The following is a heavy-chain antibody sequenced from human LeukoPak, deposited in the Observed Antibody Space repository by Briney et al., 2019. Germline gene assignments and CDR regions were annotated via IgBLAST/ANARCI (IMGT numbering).Heavy chain of an antibody. CDR3: ATDHGEYYDILSGYRGFDY. CDR2: ISPSGGST. V-gene: IGHV1-46*01. D-gene: IGHD3-9*01. J-gene: IGHJ4*02. Sequence: ASVKVSCKAFGYTFTSNYMHWVRQAPGQGPEWMGVISPSGGSTTYAQKFQGRVTLTRDRSTSTDYLELSSLRSEDTAVYYCATDHGEYYDILSGYRGFDYWGQGTLVTVSS. CDR1: GYTFTSNY.